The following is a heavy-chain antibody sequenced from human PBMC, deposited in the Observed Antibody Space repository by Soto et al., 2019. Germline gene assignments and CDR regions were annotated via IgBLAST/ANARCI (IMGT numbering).Heavy chain of an antibody. CDR1: GGSISSYY. CDR3: ARGDVVVPAATPYNWFDP. J-gene: IGHJ5*02. Sequence: SEPLSLTCTVSGGSISSYYWSWIRQPPGKGLEWIGYIYYSGSTNYNPSLKSRVTISVDTSKNQFSLKLSSVTAADTAVYYCARGDVVVPAATPYNWFDPWGQGTLVTVSS. D-gene: IGHD2-2*01. V-gene: IGHV4-59*01. CDR2: IYYSGST.